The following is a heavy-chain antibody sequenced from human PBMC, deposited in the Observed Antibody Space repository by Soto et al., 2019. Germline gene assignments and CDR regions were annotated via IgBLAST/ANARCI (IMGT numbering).Heavy chain of an antibody. J-gene: IGHJ4*02. CDR2: IYWDDSK. Sequence: QITLKESGPTLVKPTQTLTLTCTFSGFSLTTDRVGVGWIRQPPGEALEWLAVIYWDDSKTYRPSLESRLTTTKDTSKTPVALTMTNMDSLDTATYYCAHAYGGRSLYWGQGTLVTVSS. D-gene: IGHD1-26*01. CDR3: AHAYGGRSLY. V-gene: IGHV2-5*02. CDR1: GFSLTTDRVG.